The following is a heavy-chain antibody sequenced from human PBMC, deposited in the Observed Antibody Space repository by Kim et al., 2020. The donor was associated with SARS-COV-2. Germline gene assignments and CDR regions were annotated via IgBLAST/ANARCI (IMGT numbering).Heavy chain of an antibody. D-gene: IGHD3-3*01. CDR3: TASDLWSSYSYQGADY. V-gene: IGHV1-2*06. CDR1: GYSFTGHY. J-gene: IGHJ4*02. CDR2: INPNTGVT. Sequence: ASVKVSCKASGYSFTGHYMHWVRQAPGQWLEWMGRINPNTGVTNYAQKFQGRVSMTTDTSISTAYMDLSGLGSDDTAIYYCTASDLWSSYSYQGADYWGQGTLGTVSS.